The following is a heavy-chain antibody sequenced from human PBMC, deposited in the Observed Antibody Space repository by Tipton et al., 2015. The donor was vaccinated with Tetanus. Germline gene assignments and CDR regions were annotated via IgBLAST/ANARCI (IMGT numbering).Heavy chain of an antibody. Sequence: QSGAEVKKPGASVKVSCKTSGYSFTRYGISWVRQATGQGLEWMGWISPYNGKTNYEQKLQGGVTMTTDTSTTTAYMEMRSLRSDDTAIYYCARGMDYDSSGIDDFWGQGTLVTVSS. CDR3: ARGMDYDSSGIDDF. V-gene: IGHV1-18*01. CDR1: GYSFTRYG. CDR2: ISPYNGKT. J-gene: IGHJ4*02. D-gene: IGHD3-22*01.